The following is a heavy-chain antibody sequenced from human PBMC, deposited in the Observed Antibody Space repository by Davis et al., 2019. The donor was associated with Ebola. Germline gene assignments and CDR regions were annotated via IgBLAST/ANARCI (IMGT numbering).Heavy chain of an antibody. CDR1: GGSFSGYY. CDR2: INHSGST. D-gene: IGHD4-11*01. CDR3: ARDLRPYSTGFDP. J-gene: IGHJ5*02. Sequence: MPSETLSLTCAVYGGSFSGYYWSWIRQPPGKGLEWIGEINHSGSTNYNPSLKSRVTISVDRSKNQFSLKLSSVTAADTAVYYCARDLRPYSTGFDPWGQGTLVTVSS. V-gene: IGHV4-34*01.